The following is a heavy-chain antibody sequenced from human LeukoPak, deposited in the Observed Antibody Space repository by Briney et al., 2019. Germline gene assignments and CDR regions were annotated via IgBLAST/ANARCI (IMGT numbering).Heavy chain of an antibody. Sequence: PSETLSLTCAVSGYSISSGYYWGWIRQPPGKGLEWIGSIYHSGSTYYNPSLKSRVTISVDTSKNQFSLKPSSVTAADTAVYYCARQTGVLRFLEWLPDQIDYWGQGTLVPVSS. CDR2: IYHSGST. J-gene: IGHJ4*02. D-gene: IGHD3-3*01. CDR1: GYSISSGYY. CDR3: ARQTGVLRFLEWLPDQIDY. V-gene: IGHV4-38-2*01.